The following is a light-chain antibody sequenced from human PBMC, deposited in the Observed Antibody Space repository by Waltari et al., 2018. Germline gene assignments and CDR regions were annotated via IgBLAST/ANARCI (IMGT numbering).Light chain of an antibody. Sequence: QSALTQPRSVSGSPGQSVTISCTGTSSDVGGYNYVSWYQQHPGKAHKLMFYDVRKLPSGVPDRFAGSKSGNAASLTISGLQAEDDADYYCCSSAGSLRVFGTGTKVTVL. J-gene: IGLJ1*01. V-gene: IGLV2-11*01. CDR3: CSSAGSLRV. CDR1: SSDVGGYNY. CDR2: DVR.